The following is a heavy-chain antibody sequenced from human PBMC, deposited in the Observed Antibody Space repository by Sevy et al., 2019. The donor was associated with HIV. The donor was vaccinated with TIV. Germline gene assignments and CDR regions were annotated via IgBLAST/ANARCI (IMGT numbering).Heavy chain of an antibody. CDR2: VSGSARTT. V-gene: IGHV3-23*01. J-gene: IGHJ3*01. Sequence: GGSLRLSCAASGFTFRRYAMNWVRQAPGKGLQWVSAVSGSARTTYYADSVKGRFTVSRDNSRNILYLQMNNLRAEDTSVYYGAREGLGYNTGRNDALNFWGQGTMVTVSS. D-gene: IGHD1-1*01. CDR3: AREGLGYNTGRNDALNF. CDR1: GFTFRRYA.